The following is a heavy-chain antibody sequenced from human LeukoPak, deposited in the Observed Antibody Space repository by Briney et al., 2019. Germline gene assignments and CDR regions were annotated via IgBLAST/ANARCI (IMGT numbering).Heavy chain of an antibody. CDR3: TRGSIAYYYMAV. V-gene: IGHV4-59*01. J-gene: IGHJ6*03. D-gene: IGHD6-13*01. Sequence: SETLSLTCTVSGGSLSRYYWGWIRLPPGKGLGWLGNIYYNGSTNYNPSLKTRVTISVKTSKKQFSLKLSSVYAAKGPGFSFTRGSIAYYYMAVWGKGTRVTISS. CDR2: IYYNGST. CDR1: GGSLSRYY.